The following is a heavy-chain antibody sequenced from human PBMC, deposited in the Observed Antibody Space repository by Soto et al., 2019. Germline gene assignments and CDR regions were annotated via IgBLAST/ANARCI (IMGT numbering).Heavy chain of an antibody. CDR3: ARKYSSWYGRNFDY. CDR1: GGSISSSNW. J-gene: IGHJ4*02. CDR2: IYHSGST. D-gene: IGHD6-13*01. V-gene: IGHV4-4*02. Sequence: QVQLQESGPGLVKPSGTLSLTCAVSGGSISSSNWWSWVRQPPGKGLEWIGEIYHSGSTNYNPSLQSRVTIAVDQSRHQLSPTRSSVTAADTARYYGARKYSSWYGRNFDYWGQGTLVTVSS.